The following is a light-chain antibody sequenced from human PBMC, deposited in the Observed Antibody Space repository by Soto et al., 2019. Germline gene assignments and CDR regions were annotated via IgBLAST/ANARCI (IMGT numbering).Light chain of an antibody. CDR3: QQLNSYPIT. Sequence: IQMTQSPATLSASLGHTVTITCRTSQTISSRLAWYQQKPGKAPKFLICDASSLESGVPSRFSGSGSGTDFTLTISSLQAEDFATYCCQQLNSYPITFGQGTRLEI. CDR1: QTISSR. J-gene: IGKJ5*01. V-gene: IGKV1-5*01. CDR2: DAS.